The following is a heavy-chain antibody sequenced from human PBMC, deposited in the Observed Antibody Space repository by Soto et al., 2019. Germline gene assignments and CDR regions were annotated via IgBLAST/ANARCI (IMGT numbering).Heavy chain of an antibody. CDR1: GYTFTGSY. CDR3: ARGGGTTHWFDP. J-gene: IGHJ5*02. Sequence: ASVKVSCKASGYTFTGSYMHWVRQAPGQGLEWMGWINPNTGDTNYAQKFQGRVTMTGDTSISTAYMDLSRLRSDDTAVYYCARGGGTTHWFDPWGQGTLVTVSS. CDR2: INPNTGDT. V-gene: IGHV1-2*02. D-gene: IGHD2-15*01.